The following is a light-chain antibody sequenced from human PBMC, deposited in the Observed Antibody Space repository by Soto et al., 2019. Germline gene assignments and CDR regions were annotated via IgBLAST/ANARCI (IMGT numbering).Light chain of an antibody. CDR2: EVS. CDR1: SSDVGGYTS. J-gene: IGLJ3*02. CDR3: LSYTTRRTRV. Sequence: QSVLTQPPSLSGSPGQSITISCTGTSSDVGGYTSVSWYQQHPGKAPKLVIYEVSDRPSGVSNRFSGSKSGNTASLTISGLQAEDEADYYCLSYTTRRTRVFGGGTKLTVL. V-gene: IGLV2-14*01.